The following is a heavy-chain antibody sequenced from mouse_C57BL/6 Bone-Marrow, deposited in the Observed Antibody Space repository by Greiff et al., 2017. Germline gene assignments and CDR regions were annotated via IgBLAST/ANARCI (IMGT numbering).Heavy chain of an antibody. V-gene: IGHV14-2*01. CDR3: TRSLSYYGTNY. D-gene: IGHD1-1*01. J-gene: IGHJ2*01. Sequence: VQLQQSGAELVKPGASVKLSCTASGFNITDYYIHWVKQRPEQGLEWIGRSDPEDGETKYAPKFQDKATITADTSSNTAYLELSSLTSEDPAVYYCTRSLSYYGTNYWGQGTTLKVSS. CDR2: SDPEDGET. CDR1: GFNITDYY.